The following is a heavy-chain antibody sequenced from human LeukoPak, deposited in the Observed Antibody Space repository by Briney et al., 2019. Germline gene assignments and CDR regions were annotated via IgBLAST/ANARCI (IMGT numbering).Heavy chain of an antibody. CDR2: IYSGGST. CDR3: ARDQEYSYGYLYGMDV. V-gene: IGHV3-53*01. Sequence: PGGSLRLSCAASGFTVSSNYMSWVRQAPGKGLEWVSIIYSGGSTYYADSVKGRFTISGDNSKNTLYLQMNGLRAEDTAVYYCARDQEYSYGYLYGMDVWGQGTTVTVSS. J-gene: IGHJ6*02. D-gene: IGHD5-18*01. CDR1: GFTVSSNY.